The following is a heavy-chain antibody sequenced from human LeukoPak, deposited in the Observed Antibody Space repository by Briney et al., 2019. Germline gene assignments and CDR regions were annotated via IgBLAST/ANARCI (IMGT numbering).Heavy chain of an antibody. Sequence: PGGSLRLSCAASGFTFSRHWMTWVRQAPGKGLEWVANIKHDGSEKNYVDSVKGRFTISRDNAKNSLYLQMNSLRAEDTAVYYYARDRAWNYFDYWGQGTLVTVSS. CDR3: ARDRAWNYFDY. V-gene: IGHV3-7*03. CDR2: IKHDGSEK. CDR1: GFTFSRHW. J-gene: IGHJ4*02. D-gene: IGHD3-3*01.